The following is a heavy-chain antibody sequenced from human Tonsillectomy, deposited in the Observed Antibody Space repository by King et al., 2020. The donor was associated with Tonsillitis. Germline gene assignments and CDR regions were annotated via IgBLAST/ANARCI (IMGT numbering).Heavy chain of an antibody. J-gene: IGHJ5*02. CDR3: AARNYYDSSGYYNWFDP. CDR2: IVVGSGNT. V-gene: IGHV1-58*02. Sequence: KESGTSVKVSCKASGFIFTSSVMQWVRQARGQRLEWIGWIVVGSGNTNYAQRFQERVTITRDMSTSAAYMELSSLRSEDTAVYYCAARNYYDSSGYYNWFDPWGQGTLVTVSS. CDR1: GFIFTSSV. D-gene: IGHD3-22*01.